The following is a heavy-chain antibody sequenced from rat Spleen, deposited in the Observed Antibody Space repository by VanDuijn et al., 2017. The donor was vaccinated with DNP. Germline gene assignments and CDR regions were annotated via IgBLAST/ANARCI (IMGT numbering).Heavy chain of an antibody. V-gene: IGHV2S1*01. Sequence: QVQLKESGPGLVQPSQTLSLTCTVSGFSLTNYHVNWVRQPPGKGLEWMGRIQSGGNTDYNSVLKSRLSISRDTSKSQVFLNMNSLQTDDTGTYYCIRDGGGNWFAHWGQGTLVTVST. CDR2: IQSGGNT. CDR3: IRDGGGNWFAH. J-gene: IGHJ3*01. CDR1: GFSLTNYH.